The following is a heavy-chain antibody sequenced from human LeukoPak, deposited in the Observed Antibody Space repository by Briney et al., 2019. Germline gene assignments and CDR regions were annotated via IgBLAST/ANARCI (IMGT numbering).Heavy chain of an antibody. V-gene: IGHV3-33*08. Sequence: GGSLRLSCAASGFTFSSYGMHWVRQAPGKGLEWVAVIWYDGSNKYYADSVKGRFTISRDNSKNTLYLQMNSLRAEDTAVYYCAREELYDSSGYYSPPLFDYWGQGTLVTVSS. CDR1: GFTFSSYG. D-gene: IGHD3-22*01. CDR3: AREELYDSSGYYSPPLFDY. J-gene: IGHJ4*02. CDR2: IWYDGSNK.